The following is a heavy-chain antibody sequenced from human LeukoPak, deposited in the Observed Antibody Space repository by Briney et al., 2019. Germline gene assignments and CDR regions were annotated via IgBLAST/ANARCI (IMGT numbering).Heavy chain of an antibody. V-gene: IGHV1-46*01. CDR2: INPSGGSS. Sequence: ASVKVSCKASGYTFTSYYMHWVRQAPGQGLEWMGIINPSGGSSSYAQKFQGRVTMTRDTSTSTVYMELSSLRSEDTAVHYCARDQIPRYCSSTSCYRGWFDPWGQGTLVTVSS. D-gene: IGHD2-2*01. CDR3: ARDQIPRYCSSTSCYRGWFDP. J-gene: IGHJ5*02. CDR1: GYTFTSYY.